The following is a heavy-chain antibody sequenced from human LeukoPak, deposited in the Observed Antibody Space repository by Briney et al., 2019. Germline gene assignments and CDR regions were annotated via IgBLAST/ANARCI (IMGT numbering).Heavy chain of an antibody. CDR2: IYWNDDK. J-gene: IGHJ4*02. CDR1: GFSLSTSGVG. D-gene: IGHD3-3*01. CDR3: AHWGRITIFGVVTNHFDY. Sequence: SGPTPVNPTQTLTLTCTFSGFSLSTSGVGVGWIRQPPGKALEWLALIYWNDDKRYSPSLKSRLTITKDTSKNQVVLTMTNMDPVDTATYYCAHWGRITIFGVVTNHFDYWGQGTLVTVSS. V-gene: IGHV2-5*01.